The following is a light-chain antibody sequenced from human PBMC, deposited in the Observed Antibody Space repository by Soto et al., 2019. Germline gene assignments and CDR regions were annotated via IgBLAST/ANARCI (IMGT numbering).Light chain of an antibody. Sequence: EIVLTQSPATLSVSPGERATLSCRASQSVGNNFAWYQQKPGQAPRLLIFATSTRATGVPARFSGSGSGTEFTLTISSLQSEDVAVYYCQQYGDWPLTFGGGAKVEIE. CDR1: QSVGNN. CDR2: ATS. CDR3: QQYGDWPLT. J-gene: IGKJ4*01. V-gene: IGKV3-15*01.